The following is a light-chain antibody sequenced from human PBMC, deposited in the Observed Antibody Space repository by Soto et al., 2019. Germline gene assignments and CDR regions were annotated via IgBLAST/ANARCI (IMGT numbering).Light chain of an antibody. Sequence: IQMTHSPSTLSGSVGYRVTITYLASQGISSWLAWYQQKPGTAPKLLIYAASTLQSGVPSRFSGSGSGTDFTLAISSLQPEDFASYYCQQANSFPLTFGQGTKVDIK. J-gene: IGKJ1*01. CDR3: QQANSFPLT. CDR1: QGISSW. V-gene: IGKV1-12*01. CDR2: AAS.